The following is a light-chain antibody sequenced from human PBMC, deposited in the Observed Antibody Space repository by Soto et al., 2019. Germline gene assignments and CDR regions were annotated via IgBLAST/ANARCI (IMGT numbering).Light chain of an antibody. J-gene: IGKJ1*01. V-gene: IGKV1-5*01. CDR1: QTISSW. Sequence: DIQMTQSPSTLSGSVGDRFTITCRASQTISSWLAWYQQKPGKAPKLLIYDASSLESGVPSRFRGSGSGTDFTLTISSLQPEDFATYYCQQLDSYPRTFGQGTKADI. CDR2: DAS. CDR3: QQLDSYPRT.